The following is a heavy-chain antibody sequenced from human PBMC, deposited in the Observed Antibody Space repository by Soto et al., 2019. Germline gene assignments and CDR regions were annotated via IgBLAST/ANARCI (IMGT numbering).Heavy chain of an antibody. D-gene: IGHD4-17*01. CDR3: ARTTAYGDYSYDY. Sequence: GESLKISCKGSGYSFTYYWIAWVRQMPGKGLEWMGIIYPGDSNTRYSPSFQGQVTISADKSIRTAYLQWSSLKASDTAMYYCARTTAYGDYSYDYWGQGTLVTVSS. V-gene: IGHV5-51*01. J-gene: IGHJ4*02. CDR2: IYPGDSNT. CDR1: GYSFTYYW.